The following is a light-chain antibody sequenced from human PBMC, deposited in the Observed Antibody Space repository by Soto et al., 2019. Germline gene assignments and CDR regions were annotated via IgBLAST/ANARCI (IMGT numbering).Light chain of an antibody. CDR3: SAYRTKSIWV. J-gene: IGLJ3*02. Sequence: QSVLTQPASVSGSPGQSITISCTGTSSDVGGYNYVSWYQQYPGKAPKLIIYDVNNRPSGVSNRFSGSKSGNTASLTISGLQAEDEADYYCSAYRTKSIWVCGGGTKVTVL. CDR2: DVN. CDR1: SSDVGGYNY. V-gene: IGLV2-14*01.